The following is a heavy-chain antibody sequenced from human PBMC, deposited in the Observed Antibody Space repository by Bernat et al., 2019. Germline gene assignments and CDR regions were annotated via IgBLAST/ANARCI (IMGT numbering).Heavy chain of an antibody. J-gene: IGHJ3*02. V-gene: IGHV3-11*05. D-gene: IGHD5-12*01. Sequence: QVQLVESGGGLVKAGGSLRLSCAASGFTFSGYYMSWIRQAPGKGLEWVSHISSSSSYKNYADSVKGRFTISRDNAKNSLSLQMNSLRADDTAVYYFARGGCGYEEAHPDAFDIWGQGTMVSVSS. CDR1: GFTFSGYY. CDR2: ISSSSSYK. CDR3: ARGGCGYEEAHPDAFDI.